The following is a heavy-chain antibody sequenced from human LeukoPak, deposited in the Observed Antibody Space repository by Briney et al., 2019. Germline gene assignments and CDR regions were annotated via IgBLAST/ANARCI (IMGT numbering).Heavy chain of an antibody. CDR2: INSDGSRT. CDR3: ARVITGSTYGQFDY. J-gene: IGHJ4*02. V-gene: IGHV3-74*01. CDR1: GFTFSDYW. Sequence: GRSLTLSCTASGFTFSDYWMHWVRQAPGKGLVWVSRINSDGSRTNYADCVKGRFTISRDNAKNTVFLQMNSLRAEDAAVYYCARVITGSTYGQFDYWGQGALATVSS. D-gene: IGHD5-18*01.